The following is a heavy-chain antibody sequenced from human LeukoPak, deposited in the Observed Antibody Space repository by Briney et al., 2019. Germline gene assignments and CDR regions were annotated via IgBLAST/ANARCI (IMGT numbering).Heavy chain of an antibody. V-gene: IGHV3-48*02. CDR1: GFTFGTYS. CDR2: IRSGGTI. CDR3: ARDEAYGFDT. Sequence: PGRSLRLSCAASGFTFGTYSMNWVRQAPGKGLEWLSYIRSGGTINYADSVKGRFIISRDNAKNSLYLQMNSLRDEDTAVYYCARDEAYGFDTWGQGTMVTVSS. J-gene: IGHJ3*02.